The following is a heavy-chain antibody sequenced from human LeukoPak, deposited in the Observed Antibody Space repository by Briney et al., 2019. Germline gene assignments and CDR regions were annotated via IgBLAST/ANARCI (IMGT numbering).Heavy chain of an antibody. CDR1: GGSIGSYY. D-gene: IGHD2-8*01. Sequence: PSETLSLTCTVSGGSIGSYYWSWIRQPPGKGREWIGYINYSGTTNYNPSLKSRVSISVDTSKNQFSLKLSSVTAADTAVYYCARGTLMVGPWGQGTQVTVSS. CDR2: INYSGTT. CDR3: ARGTLMVGP. J-gene: IGHJ5*02. V-gene: IGHV4-59*01.